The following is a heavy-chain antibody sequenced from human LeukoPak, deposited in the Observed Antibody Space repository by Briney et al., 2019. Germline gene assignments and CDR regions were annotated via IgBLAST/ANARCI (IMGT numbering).Heavy chain of an antibody. CDR1: GFTVSSNY. V-gene: IGHV3-53*01. CDR2: IYSGGST. D-gene: IGHD6-19*01. J-gene: IGHJ4*02. CDR3: VRARYSSGWYSDY. Sequence: GGSLRLSCAASGFTVSSNYMSWVRQAPGKGLEWVSAIYSGGSTYYADSVQGRFTISRDNSENTLYLQMNSLGVEDTAVYYCVRARYSSGWYSDYWGQGTLVTVSS.